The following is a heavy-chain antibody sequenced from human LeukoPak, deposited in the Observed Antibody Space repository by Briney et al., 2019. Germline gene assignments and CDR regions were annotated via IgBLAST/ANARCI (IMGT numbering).Heavy chain of an antibody. V-gene: IGHV3-33*06. CDR2: IWYDGSNK. CDR3: AKHRETVADTDFDY. CDR1: GFTFSSYG. J-gene: IGHJ4*02. D-gene: IGHD6-19*01. Sequence: PGGSLRLSCAASGFTFSSYGMHWVRQAPGKELEWVAVIWYDGSNKYYADSVKGRFTISRDNSKNTLYLQMNSLRAEDTAVYYCAKHRETVADTDFDYWGQGTLVTVSS.